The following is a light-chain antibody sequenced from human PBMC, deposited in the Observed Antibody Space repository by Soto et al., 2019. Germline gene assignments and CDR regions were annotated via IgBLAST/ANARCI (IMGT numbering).Light chain of an antibody. V-gene: IGKV3-20*01. Sequence: EIVLTQSPGTLSLSPGEGATLSCRASQTISSRYLAWYQQKPGQAPRLLIYGASSRAAGIPDRFSGSGSGTDFTLTISSLQPEDFATYYCQQSYSTQYTFGQGTKLEIK. CDR3: QQSYSTQYT. CDR2: GAS. CDR1: QTISSRY. J-gene: IGKJ2*01.